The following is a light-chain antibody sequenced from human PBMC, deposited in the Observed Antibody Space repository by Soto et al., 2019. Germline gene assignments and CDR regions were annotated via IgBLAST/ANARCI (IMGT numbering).Light chain of an antibody. CDR1: QSGSGRYY. J-gene: IGKJ4*01. Sequence: EIVLTQSPGTMSLSTGERATLSCRARQSGSGRYYLAWYQQKPGQAPRLLIHGASSRPTGIPDRFSGSGFGSDFTLSISTLEPEGFAMYYCQQYSDSLTFGGGTKVEIK. V-gene: IGKV3-20*01. CDR2: GAS. CDR3: QQYSDSLT.